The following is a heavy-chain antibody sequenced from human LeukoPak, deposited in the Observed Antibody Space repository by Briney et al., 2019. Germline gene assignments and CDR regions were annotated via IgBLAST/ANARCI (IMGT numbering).Heavy chain of an antibody. V-gene: IGHV3-21*01. CDR2: ISSSSSYI. Sequence: GGSLRLSCAASGFTFSSYSMNWVRQAPGKGLEWVSSISSSSSYIYYADSVKGRSTISRDNAKNSLYLQMNSLRAEDTAVYYCARDRKKRVDYWGQGTLVTVSS. CDR1: GFTFSSYS. CDR3: ARDRKKRVDY. J-gene: IGHJ4*02. D-gene: IGHD1-14*01.